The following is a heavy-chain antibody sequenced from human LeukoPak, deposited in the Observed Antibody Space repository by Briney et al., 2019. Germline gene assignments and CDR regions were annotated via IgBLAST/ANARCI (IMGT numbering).Heavy chain of an antibody. D-gene: IGHD2-2*01. CDR2: ISSSGSTI. V-gene: IGHV3-11*04. J-gene: IGHJ4*02. CDR1: GFSFSDYY. CDR3: ARAHIVVVPAAIPENRALYYFDY. Sequence: PGGSLRLSCAASGFSFSDYYMSWIRQAPGKGLEWVSYISSSGSTIYYADSVKGRFTISRDNAKNSLYLQMNSLRAEDTAVYYCARAHIVVVPAAIPENRALYYFDYWGQGTLVTVSS.